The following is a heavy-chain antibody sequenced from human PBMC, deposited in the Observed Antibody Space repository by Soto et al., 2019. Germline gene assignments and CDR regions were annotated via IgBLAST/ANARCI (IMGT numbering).Heavy chain of an antibody. CDR3: ARPEKTTAYYYAMDV. D-gene: IGHD4-4*01. V-gene: IGHV3-48*02. J-gene: IGHJ6*02. CDR1: GFTFSDYN. CDR2: ISSGSGTM. Sequence: EVQLVESGGGLVQPGGSLRLSCAASGFTFSDYNMNWVRQAPGKGLEWLSHISSGSGTMYYADSVKGRFTISRDNARSSRYLQMNSLRDEDTAVYYCARPEKTTAYYYAMDVWGQGTTVTVSS.